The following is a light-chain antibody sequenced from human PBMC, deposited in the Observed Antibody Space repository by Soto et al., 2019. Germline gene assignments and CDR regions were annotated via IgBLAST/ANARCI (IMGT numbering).Light chain of an antibody. CDR3: QQYGSSPNT. V-gene: IGKV3-20*01. CDR1: QSVSSSY. Sequence: EIVLTQSPGTLSLSPGERATLSCRASQSVSSSYLAWYQQRPGQAPRLLIYGASSRATGIPDRFSGSGSGTDFSLTISRVQHEDFAVYYCQQYGSSPNTFGQGTKLEIK. J-gene: IGKJ2*01. CDR2: GAS.